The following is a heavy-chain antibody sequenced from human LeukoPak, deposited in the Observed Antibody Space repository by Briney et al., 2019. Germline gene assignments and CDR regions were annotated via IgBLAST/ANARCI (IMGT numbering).Heavy chain of an antibody. CDR1: GYSFTSYW. Sequence: GESLKISCKGSGYSFTSYWIAWVRQMPGKGLEWMGIIYVSDSDTRYSPSFQGQFTISADKSINTAYLQWSSLKASDTAMYYCARGPVFGNLDYWGQGTLVTVSS. V-gene: IGHV5-51*01. CDR2: IYVSDSDT. J-gene: IGHJ4*02. D-gene: IGHD1-14*01. CDR3: ARGPVFGNLDY.